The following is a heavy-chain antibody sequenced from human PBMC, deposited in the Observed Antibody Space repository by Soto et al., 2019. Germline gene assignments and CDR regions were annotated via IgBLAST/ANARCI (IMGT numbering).Heavy chain of an antibody. CDR2: IYYSGST. Sequence: SETLSLTCTVSGGSISSSSYYWGWIRQPPGKGLEWIGSIYYSGSTYYNPSLKSRVTISVDTSKNQFSLKLSSVTAADTAVYYCASFIAAAGAFFDRGQGTLVTVSS. CDR1: GGSISSSSYY. V-gene: IGHV4-39*01. D-gene: IGHD6-13*01. J-gene: IGHJ4*02. CDR3: ASFIAAAGAFFD.